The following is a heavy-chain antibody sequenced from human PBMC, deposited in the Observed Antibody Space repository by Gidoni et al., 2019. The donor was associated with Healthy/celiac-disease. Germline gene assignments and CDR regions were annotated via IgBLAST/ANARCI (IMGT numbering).Heavy chain of an antibody. CDR1: GDSVSSNSAA. CDR2: TYYRSKWYN. CDR3: ARDTRRSGWYWNWFDP. Sequence: QVQLQQSGPGLVKPSPTLSLPCAISGDSVSSNSAAWNLIRQSPSRGLEWLGRTYYRSKWYNDYAVSVKSRITINPDTSKNQFSLQLNSVTPEDTAVYYCARDTRRSGWYWNWFDPWGQGTLVTVSS. D-gene: IGHD6-19*01. V-gene: IGHV6-1*01. J-gene: IGHJ5*02.